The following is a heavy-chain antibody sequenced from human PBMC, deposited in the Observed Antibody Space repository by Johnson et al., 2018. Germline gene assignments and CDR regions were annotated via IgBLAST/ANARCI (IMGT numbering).Heavy chain of an antibody. D-gene: IGHD4-11*01. J-gene: IGHJ6*02. V-gene: IGHV1-69*12. Sequence: QVQLVQSGAEVKKPGSSXKVSCKASGGTFSSYAISWVRQAPGQGLEWMGGIIPIFGTANYAQQFQGRVTITADESQSTAYREMSSLRTEDTAVYYCARVTGRLQYDTWAPYYYYGRDVWGQGTTVTVSS. CDR1: GGTFSSYA. CDR3: ARVTGRLQYDTWAPYYYYGRDV. CDR2: IIPIFGTA.